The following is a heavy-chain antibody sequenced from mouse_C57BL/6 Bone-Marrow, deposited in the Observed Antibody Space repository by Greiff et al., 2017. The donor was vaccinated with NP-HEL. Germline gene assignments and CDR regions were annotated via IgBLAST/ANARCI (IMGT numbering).Heavy chain of an antibody. CDR1: GYTFTSYW. CDR2: IHPNSGST. V-gene: IGHV1-64*01. D-gene: IGHD2-2*01. CDR3: ARGLLWLRRRDYYAMDY. J-gene: IGHJ4*01. Sequence: VQLQQPGAELVKPGASVKLSCKASGYTFTSYWMHWVKQRPGQGLEWIGMIHPNSGSTNSNEKFKSKATLTVDKSSSTAYMQLSSLTSEDSAVYYCARGLLWLRRRDYYAMDYWGQGTSVTVSA.